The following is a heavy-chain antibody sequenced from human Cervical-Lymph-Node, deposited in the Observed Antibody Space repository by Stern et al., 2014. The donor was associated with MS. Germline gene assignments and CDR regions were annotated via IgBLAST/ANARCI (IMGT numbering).Heavy chain of an antibody. Sequence: VQLVESGGGVVQPGRSLRLSCAASGFTFNEHSMHWVRQTPGKGLEWVAIISYDGSNYYYADSVKGRFTISRDNSKNTLYLQMNTLRAEDTAVYDCTASASCGGDCYSGALDYWGQGTLVTVSS. CDR3: TASASCGGDCYSGALDY. D-gene: IGHD2-21*01. CDR1: GFTFNEHS. V-gene: IGHV3-30-3*01. CDR2: ISYDGSNY. J-gene: IGHJ4*02.